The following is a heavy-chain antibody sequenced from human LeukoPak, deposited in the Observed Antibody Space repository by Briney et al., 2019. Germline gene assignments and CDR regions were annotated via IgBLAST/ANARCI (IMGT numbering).Heavy chain of an antibody. CDR1: GGSVSCGSYY. CDR2: IYYSGST. V-gene: IGHV4-61*01. CDR3: ARDNDFFDY. Sequence: SETLSLTCTVSGGSVSCGSYYWSWIRQPPGKGLEWIGYIYYSGSTNYNPSLKSRVTISVDTSKNQFSLKLSSVTAADTAVYYCARDNDFFDYWGQGTLVTVSS. J-gene: IGHJ4*02.